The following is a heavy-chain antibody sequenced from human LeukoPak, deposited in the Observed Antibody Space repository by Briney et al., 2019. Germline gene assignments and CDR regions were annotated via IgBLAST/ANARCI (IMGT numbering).Heavy chain of an antibody. CDR3: ARDSYYYGSGSPGY. D-gene: IGHD3-10*01. CDR1: GFTFSGYA. J-gene: IGHJ4*02. V-gene: IGHV3-30-3*01. CDR2: IPYDGVNK. Sequence: GGSLRLSCAASGFTFSGYAMHWVRQAPGKGLEWVAGIPYDGVNKYYADSVKGRFTISRDNSKNTLFLQMSSLRPEDTAVYYCARDSYYYGSGSPGYWGQGTLVTVSS.